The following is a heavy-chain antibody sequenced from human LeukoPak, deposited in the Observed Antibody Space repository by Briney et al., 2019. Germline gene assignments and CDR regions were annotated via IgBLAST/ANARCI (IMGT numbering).Heavy chain of an antibody. CDR1: GFTFGSYA. CDR3: AREGGGYRLFEF. Sequence: GGSLRLSCAASGFTFGSYAMSWVRQAPGKGLEWVSAISGSGSIIHYADSVKARFTISRDNAENTLYLQMDNLRAEDTAVYYCAREGGGYRLFEFWGQGLLVTVSS. D-gene: IGHD2-15*01. CDR2: ISGSGSII. J-gene: IGHJ4*02. V-gene: IGHV3-23*01.